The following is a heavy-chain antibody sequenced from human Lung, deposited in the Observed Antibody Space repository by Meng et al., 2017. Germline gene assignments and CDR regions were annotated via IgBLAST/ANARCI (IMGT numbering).Heavy chain of an antibody. CDR1: GGSISSNNW. V-gene: IGHV4-4*02. J-gene: IGHJ4*02. CDR3: ARDDSGYADFDS. Sequence: QVQLQESGPGLVKTSGTLSHTCAVSGGSISSNNWWSWVRQTPGRGLEWIGEVYHSGSTNYNPSLKSRVIISVNNSKNQFSLKLTSVTAADTAVYYCARDDSGYADFDSWGQGTLVTVSS. D-gene: IGHD3-22*01. CDR2: VYHSGST.